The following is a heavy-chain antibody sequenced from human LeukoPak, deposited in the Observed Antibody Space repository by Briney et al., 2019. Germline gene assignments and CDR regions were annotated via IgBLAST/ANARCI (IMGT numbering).Heavy chain of an antibody. CDR3: ATQKWELLFDY. V-gene: IGHV4-39*01. CDR2: IYYSGST. Sequence: PSETLSLTCTVSGGSISSSSYYWGWIRQPPGKGLEWIGSIYYSGSTYYNPSLKSRVTISVDTSKNQFSLTLSSVTAADTAVYYCATQKWELLFDYWGQGTLVTVSS. J-gene: IGHJ4*02. CDR1: GGSISSSSYY. D-gene: IGHD1-26*01.